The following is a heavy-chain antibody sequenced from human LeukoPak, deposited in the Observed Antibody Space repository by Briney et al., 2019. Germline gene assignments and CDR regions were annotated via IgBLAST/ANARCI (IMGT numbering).Heavy chain of an antibody. V-gene: IGHV4-34*01. D-gene: IGHD5-18*01. Sequence: ETLSLTCAVYGGSFSGYYWSWIRQPPGKGLEWIGEINHSGSTNYSPSLKSRITISVDTSKSQFSLKLSSVSAADTAVYYCARSVLGYSYGLHIDYWGQGTLVTVSS. CDR1: GGSFSGYY. CDR2: INHSGST. CDR3: ARSVLGYSYGLHIDY. J-gene: IGHJ4*02.